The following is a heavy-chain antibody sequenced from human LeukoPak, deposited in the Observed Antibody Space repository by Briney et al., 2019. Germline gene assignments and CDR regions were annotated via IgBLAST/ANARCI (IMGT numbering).Heavy chain of an antibody. Sequence: SQTLTLTCAISGDSVSSNSAAWNWIRQSPSRGLEWLGRTYYRSKWYNDYAVSVKSRITINPDTSKNQFSLQLNSMTPEDTAVYFCARDRSSGYVFGNYYYYMDVWGKGTTVTVSS. CDR3: ARDRSSGYVFGNYYYYMDV. J-gene: IGHJ6*03. CDR1: GDSVSSNSAA. CDR2: TYYRSKWYN. D-gene: IGHD5-12*01. V-gene: IGHV6-1*01.